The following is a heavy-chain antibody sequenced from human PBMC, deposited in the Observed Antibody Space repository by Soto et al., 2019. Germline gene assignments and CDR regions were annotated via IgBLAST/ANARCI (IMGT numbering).Heavy chain of an antibody. CDR1: GFTFRSYS. J-gene: IGHJ3*02. CDR3: ARDRGSKDIVVVPAANDAFDI. CDR2: ISSSSSTI. Sequence: PGGSPRISCAASGFTFRSYSMNWVRQAPGKGLEWVSYISSSSSTIYYADSVKGRFTISRDNAKNSLYLQMNSLRAEDTAVYYCARDRGSKDIVVVPAANDAFDIWGQGTMVTVS. V-gene: IGHV3-48*01. D-gene: IGHD2-2*01.